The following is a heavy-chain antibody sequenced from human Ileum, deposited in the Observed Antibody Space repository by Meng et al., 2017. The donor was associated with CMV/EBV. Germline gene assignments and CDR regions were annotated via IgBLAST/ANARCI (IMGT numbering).Heavy chain of an antibody. D-gene: IGHD5-18*01. J-gene: IGHJ6*02. CDR1: GFTFSNYA. V-gene: IGHV3-33*06. CDR3: AKDRGMGYSYGLYYYYYGMDV. Sequence: SLKISCGAPGFTFSNYAMHWVRQTPGKGLEWVAIIWYDGDKKYYADSVRGRFTISRDNSKNTLYLQMNSLRAEDTAVYYCAKDRGMGYSYGLYYYYYGMDVWGQGTTVTVSS. CDR2: IWYDGDKK.